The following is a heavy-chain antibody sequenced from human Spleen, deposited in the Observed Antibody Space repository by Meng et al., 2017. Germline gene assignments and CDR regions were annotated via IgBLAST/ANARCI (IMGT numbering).Heavy chain of an antibody. CDR1: GGSVSSGSYY. J-gene: IGHJ4*02. D-gene: IGHD6-19*01. Sequence: PETLSLTCTVSGGSVSSGSYYWSWIRQPPGMGLERIGDIFYSGSTNYNPSLKSRVTISVDTSKNQFSLKLSSVTAADTAVYYCARLDYSSGWYFSYFDYWGQGTLVTVSS. CDR2: IFYSGST. V-gene: IGHV4-61*01. CDR3: ARLDYSSGWYFSYFDY.